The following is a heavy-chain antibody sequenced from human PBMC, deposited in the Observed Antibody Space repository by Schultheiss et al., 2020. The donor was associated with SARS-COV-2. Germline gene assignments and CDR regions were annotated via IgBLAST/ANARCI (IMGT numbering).Heavy chain of an antibody. CDR1: GGTFSSYA. CDR2: IIPIFGTA. J-gene: IGHJ4*02. D-gene: IGHD2-21*02. V-gene: IGHV1-69*05. CDR3: ARAGSWGDSPDY. Sequence: SVKVSCKASGGTFSSYAISWVRQAPGQGLEWMGGIIPIFGTANYAQKFQGRVTMTTDTSTSTAYMELRSLRSDDTAVYYCARAGSWGDSPDYWGQGTLVTVSS.